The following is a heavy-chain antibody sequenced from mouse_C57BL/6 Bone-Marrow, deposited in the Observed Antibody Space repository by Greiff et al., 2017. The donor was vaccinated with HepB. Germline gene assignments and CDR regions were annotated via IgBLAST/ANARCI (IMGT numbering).Heavy chain of an antibody. CDR3: ARRVYYGSSYGDY. V-gene: IGHV1-81*01. J-gene: IGHJ2*01. CDR2: IYPRSGNT. Sequence: QVQLKQSGAELARPGASVKLSCKASGYTFTRYGISWVKQRTGQGLEWIGEIYPRSGNTYYNEKFKGKATLTADKSSSTAYMELRSLTSEDSAVYFCARRVYYGSSYGDYWGQGTTLTVSS. CDR1: GYTFTRYG. D-gene: IGHD1-1*01.